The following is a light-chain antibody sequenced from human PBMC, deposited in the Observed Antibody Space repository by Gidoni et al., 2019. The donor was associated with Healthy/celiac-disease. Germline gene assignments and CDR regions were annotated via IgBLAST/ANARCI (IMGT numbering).Light chain of an antibody. CDR2: LGS. V-gene: IGKV2-28*01. J-gene: IGKJ4*01. CDR1: PRLLHSNGYNE. CDR3: MQALQTPPT. Sequence: IVMTQPPLSLPVTPGEPASLSCRSSPRLLHSNGYNELDWYLQKPGQSPQLLIYLGSNRASGVPDRFSGSGSGTEVTLKISRVEAEDVGVYYGMQALQTPPTFGGGTKVEIK.